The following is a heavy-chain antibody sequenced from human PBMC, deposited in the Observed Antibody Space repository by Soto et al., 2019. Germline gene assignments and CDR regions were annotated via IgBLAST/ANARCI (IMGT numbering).Heavy chain of an antibody. D-gene: IGHD6-19*01. CDR1: GFTFSSYG. V-gene: IGHV3-33*01. J-gene: IGHJ4*02. CDR3: ARDSHVGSGWQLTADY. CDR2: IWYDGSNK. Sequence: PGGSLRLSCAASGFTFSSYGMHWVRQAPGKGLEWVAVIWYDGSNKYYAESVKGRFTISRDNSKNTPYLQMNNLRAEDTAVYYCARDSHVGSGWQLTADYWGQGTLVTVSS.